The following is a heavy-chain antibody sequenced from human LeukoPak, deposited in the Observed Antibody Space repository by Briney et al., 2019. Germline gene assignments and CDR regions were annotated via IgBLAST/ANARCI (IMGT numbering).Heavy chain of an antibody. CDR1: GGSISSYY. V-gene: IGHV4-59*01. CDR3: ARGDSGSYSSYYYYYGMDV. Sequence: SETLSLTWTVSGGSISSYYWSWIRQPPGKGLEWIGYIYYSGSTNYNPSLKSRVTISVDTSKNQFSLKLSSVTAADTAVYYCARGDSGSYSSYYYYYGMDVWGQGTTVTVSS. D-gene: IGHD1-26*01. CDR2: IYYSGST. J-gene: IGHJ6*02.